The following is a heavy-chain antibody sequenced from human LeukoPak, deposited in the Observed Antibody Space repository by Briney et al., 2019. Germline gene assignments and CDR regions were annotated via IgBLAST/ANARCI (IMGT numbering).Heavy chain of an antibody. J-gene: IGHJ3*02. D-gene: IGHD5-12*01. CDR3: ARRWLRSIDAFDI. V-gene: IGHV3-74*01. CDR1: GFTFSTYW. CDR2: ISSDGSIT. Sequence: PGGSLRLSCAASGFTFSTYWMHWVRQAPGKGLVWVSRISSDGSITGYADSVKGRFTISRDNAKNTLYLQMNSLRAEDTAVYYCARRWLRSIDAFDIWGQGTMVTVSS.